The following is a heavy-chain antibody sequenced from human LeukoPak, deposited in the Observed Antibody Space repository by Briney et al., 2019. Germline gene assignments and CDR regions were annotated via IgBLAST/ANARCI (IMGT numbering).Heavy chain of an antibody. D-gene: IGHD3-3*01. J-gene: IGHJ6*03. CDR2: IIPIFGTA. CDR3: ARTYYDFWSGYYLYYYYYMDV. CDR1: GGTFSSYA. V-gene: IGHV1-69*01. Sequence: ASVKVSCKASGGTFSSYAISWVRQAPGQGLEWMGGIIPIFGTANYARKFQGRVTITADESTSTAYMELSSLRSEDTAVYYCARTYYDFWSGYYLYYYYYMDVWGKGTTVTVSS.